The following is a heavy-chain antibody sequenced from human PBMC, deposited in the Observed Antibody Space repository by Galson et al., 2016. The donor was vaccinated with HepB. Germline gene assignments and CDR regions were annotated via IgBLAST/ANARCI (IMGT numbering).Heavy chain of an antibody. CDR2: IYNSGSI. CDR1: GGSISSGSFY. D-gene: IGHD2-15*01. V-gene: IGHV4-61*02. J-gene: IGHJ6*04. Sequence: TLSLTCTVSGGSISSGSFYWNWIRQPAGKGLEWIGRIYNSGSINYNPSLKSRVSISVDMSKNQFSLRLSSVTAADSAVYYCARDPRILPLDVWGKGTTVTVSS. CDR3: ARDPRILPLDV.